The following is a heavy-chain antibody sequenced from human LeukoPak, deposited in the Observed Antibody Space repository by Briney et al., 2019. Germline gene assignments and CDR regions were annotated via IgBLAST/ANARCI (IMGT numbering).Heavy chain of an antibody. V-gene: IGHV3-66*01. CDR2: IYSGGST. Sequence: PGGSLRLSCAASGFTVSSNYMSWVRQAPGKGLEWVSLIYSGGSTYYADSVKGRFIISRDNSKNTLYLQMNSLRAEDTAVYYCARGSADYYGSGSYFPDAFDIWGQGTMVTVSS. D-gene: IGHD3-10*01. J-gene: IGHJ3*02. CDR3: ARGSADYYGSGSYFPDAFDI. CDR1: GFTVSSNY.